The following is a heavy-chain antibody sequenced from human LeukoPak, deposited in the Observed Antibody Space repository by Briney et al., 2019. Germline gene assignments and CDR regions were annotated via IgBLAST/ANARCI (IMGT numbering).Heavy chain of an antibody. CDR1: GYSIGSGYY. CDR3: ARLLTTTVTTSVFDY. D-gene: IGHD4-11*01. CDR2: IYHSGST. J-gene: IGHJ4*02. V-gene: IGHV4-38-2*01. Sequence: SETLSLTCAVSGYSIGSGYYWGWIRQPPGKGLEWIGSIYHSGSTYYNPSLKSRVTISVDTSKNQFSLKLSSVTAADTAVYYCARLLTTTVTTSVFDYWGQGTLVTVSS.